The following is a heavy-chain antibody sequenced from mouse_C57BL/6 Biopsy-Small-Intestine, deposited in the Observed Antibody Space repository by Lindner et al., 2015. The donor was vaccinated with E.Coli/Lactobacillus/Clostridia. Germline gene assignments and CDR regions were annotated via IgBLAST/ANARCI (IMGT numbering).Heavy chain of an antibody. Sequence: QLQESGPELVKPGASVKISCKASGYSFTDYNMNWVKQSNGKSLEWIGVINPNYGSTTYNQKLKGKATLTVDRSSSTAYMQLNSLTSEDSAVYYCARGVPIYYYAMDYWGQGTSVTVSS. CDR3: ARGVPIYYYAMDY. CDR2: INPNYGST. V-gene: IGHV1-39*01. J-gene: IGHJ4*01. CDR1: GYSFTDYN.